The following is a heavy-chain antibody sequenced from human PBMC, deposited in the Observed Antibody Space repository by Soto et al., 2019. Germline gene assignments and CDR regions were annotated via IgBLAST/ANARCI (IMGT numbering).Heavy chain of an antibody. CDR1: GDSISSTSHY. V-gene: IGHV4-39*07. Sequence: PSETLSLTCTISGDSISSTSHYWGWIRQPPGKGLEWIGSMYYSGSTYYNPSLKSRVTISVDTSKNQFSLKLSSVTAADTAVYYCARAGGGSIAAAGTPFRAPDYFDYWGQGTLVTVSS. J-gene: IGHJ4*02. D-gene: IGHD6-13*01. CDR3: ARAGGGSIAAAGTPFRAPDYFDY. CDR2: MYYSGST.